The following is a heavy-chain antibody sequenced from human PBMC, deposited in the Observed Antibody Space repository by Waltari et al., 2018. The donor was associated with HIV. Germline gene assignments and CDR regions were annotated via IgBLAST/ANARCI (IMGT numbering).Heavy chain of an antibody. Sequence: QVQLVQSGAEVKKPGDSVKVSCKASGYTFTAYYIHWVRQAPGQGLEWMGWINPNNGGTKYAQKFQGRVTMTRDTPMSTAYMEMSSLIADDAAVIYCASSSDGGRNWGQDTLVTVSS. CDR1: GYTFTAYY. CDR3: ASSSDGGRN. CDR2: INPNNGGT. V-gene: IGHV1-2*02. J-gene: IGHJ1*01.